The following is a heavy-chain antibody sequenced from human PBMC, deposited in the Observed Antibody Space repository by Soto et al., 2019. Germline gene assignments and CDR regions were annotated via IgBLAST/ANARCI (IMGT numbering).Heavy chain of an antibody. D-gene: IGHD2-21*02. V-gene: IGHV4-31*03. CDR1: GGSISSGGYY. CDR2: IHYSGST. J-gene: IGHJ5*02. CDR3: ARSGDNPLNWFDP. Sequence: SETLSLTCTVSGGSISSGGYYWSWIRQHPGKGLEWIGYIHYSGSTYYNPSLKSRVTISVDTSKNQFSLKLSSVTAADTAVYYWARSGDNPLNWFDPWGQGTLVTVS.